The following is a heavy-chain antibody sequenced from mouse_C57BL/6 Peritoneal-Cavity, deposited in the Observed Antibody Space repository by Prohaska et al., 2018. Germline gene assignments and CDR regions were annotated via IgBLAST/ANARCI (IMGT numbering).Heavy chain of an antibody. J-gene: IGHJ2*01. V-gene: IGHV7-3*01. CDR3: ARDFDY. CDR1: GFTFTDYY. CDR2: IRNKANGYTT. Sequence: EVKLVESGGGLVQPGGSLSLSCAASGFTFTDYYISWLRQHPGKAREWLGFIRNKANGYTTEYSASVKGRFTISRDNSQSILYRQMNALGAEDSATYYCARDFDYWGQGTTLTVSS.